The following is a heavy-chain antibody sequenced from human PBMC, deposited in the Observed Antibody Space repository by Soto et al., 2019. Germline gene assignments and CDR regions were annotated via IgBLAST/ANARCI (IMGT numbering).Heavy chain of an antibody. CDR3: VRGASLNFDY. CDR2: VNWNGGST. CDR1: GFTFDDYG. D-gene: IGHD1-26*01. V-gene: IGHV3-20*04. J-gene: IGHJ4*02. Sequence: EVQLVESGGGVLRPGGSLRLSCAASGFTFDDYGMSWARQAPGKGLEWVSGVNWNGGSTGYADPLKGRLTISRDNDKNAPYLQTNSLRADDTAFDYCVRGASLNFDYWGQGTLVTVSS.